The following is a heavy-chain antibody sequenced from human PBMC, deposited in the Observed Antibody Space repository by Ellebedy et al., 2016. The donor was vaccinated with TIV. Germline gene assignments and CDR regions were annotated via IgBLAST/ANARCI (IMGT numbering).Heavy chain of an antibody. D-gene: IGHD3-10*01. J-gene: IGHJ4*02. CDR2: ISSSSSTI. Sequence: GGSLRLXXAASGFTFSSYSMNWVRQAPGKGLEWVSYISSSSSTIYYADSVKGRFTISRDNSKNTLYLQMNSLRAEDTAVYYCAKDRGYYGSGSYYTWNCFDYWGQGTLVTVSS. V-gene: IGHV3-48*01. CDR1: GFTFSSYS. CDR3: AKDRGYYGSGSYYTWNCFDY.